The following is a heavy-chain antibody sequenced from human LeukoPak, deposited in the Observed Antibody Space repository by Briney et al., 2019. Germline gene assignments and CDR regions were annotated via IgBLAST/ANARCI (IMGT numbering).Heavy chain of an antibody. D-gene: IGHD6-19*01. CDR1: GFTFSSYW. Sequence: GGSLRLSCAASGFTFSSYWMSWVRQAPGKGLEWVANIKQDGSEKYYVDSVKGRFTISRDNAKNSLYLQMNSLRAEDTAVYYCAREGAQWLEGNYFDYWGQGTLVTVSS. J-gene: IGHJ4*02. CDR3: AREGAQWLEGNYFDY. CDR2: IKQDGSEK. V-gene: IGHV3-7*01.